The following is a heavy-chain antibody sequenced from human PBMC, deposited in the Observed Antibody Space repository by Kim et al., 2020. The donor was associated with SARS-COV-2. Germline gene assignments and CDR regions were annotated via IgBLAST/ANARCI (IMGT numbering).Heavy chain of an antibody. D-gene: IGHD1-26*01. CDR1: GFTFSSYA. V-gene: IGHV3-30*04. CDR3: AKEGSGSYMDY. J-gene: IGHJ4*02. Sequence: GGSLRLSCAASGFTFSSYAMHWVRQAPGKGLEWVAVISYDGSNKYYVDSVKGRFTISRDNSKNTLYLQMNSLRAEDTAVYYCAKEGSGSYMDYWGQGTLVTVSS. CDR2: ISYDGSNK.